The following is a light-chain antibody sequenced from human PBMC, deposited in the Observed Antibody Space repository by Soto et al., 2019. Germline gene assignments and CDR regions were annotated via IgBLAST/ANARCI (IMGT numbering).Light chain of an antibody. J-gene: IGLJ3*02. CDR2: KDS. CDR1: ALPKQY. Sequence: SYELTQPPSVSVSPGQTARITCSGDALPKQYAYWYQQKPGQAPVLVIYKDSERPSGIPERFSGSSSGTTVTLTISGVQAEDEAVYYCQSADSIGTSWVFGGGTQLTVL. CDR3: QSADSIGTSWV. V-gene: IGLV3-25*03.